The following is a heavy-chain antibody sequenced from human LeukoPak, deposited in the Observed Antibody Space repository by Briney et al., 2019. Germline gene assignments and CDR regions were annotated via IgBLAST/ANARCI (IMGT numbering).Heavy chain of an antibody. Sequence: GSLRLSCAASGFTFSSFSMNWVRQAPGKGLVWVSYIRSGGTNTDYTGSVKGRFTISRDNAKNSLYLQMNSLRAEDTAVYYCARMNYVSSGWGAPFDYWGQGTLVTVSS. CDR2: IRSGGTNT. CDR1: GFTFSSFS. V-gene: IGHV3-48*04. J-gene: IGHJ4*02. CDR3: ARMNYVSSGWGAPFDY. D-gene: IGHD1-7*01.